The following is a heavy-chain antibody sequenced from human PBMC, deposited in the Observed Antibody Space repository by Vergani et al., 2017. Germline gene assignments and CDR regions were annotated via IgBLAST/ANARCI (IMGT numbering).Heavy chain of an antibody. CDR1: GFTFSIYA. J-gene: IGHJ4*02. Sequence: VQLLESGGGLVQPGGSLRLSCAASGFTFSIYAMSWIRQHPGKGLEWIGYIYYSGSTYYNPSLKSRVTISVDTSKNQFSLKLSSVTPADTAVYYCARGERQSTGPDYWGQGTLVTVSS. CDR2: IYYSGST. D-gene: IGHD4-17*01. V-gene: IGHV4-31*02. CDR3: ARGERQSTGPDY.